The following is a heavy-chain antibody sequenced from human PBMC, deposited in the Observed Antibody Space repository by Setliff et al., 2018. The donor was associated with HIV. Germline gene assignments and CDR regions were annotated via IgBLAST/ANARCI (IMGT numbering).Heavy chain of an antibody. CDR3: ARVVPLRDSSGSIDY. CDR1: GGSISSYY. Sequence: PSETLSLTCTVSGGSISSYYWSWIRQPPGKGLEWIGYIYYSGSTNYNPSLKSRVTISVDTSKNQFSLKLSSVTAADTAVYYCARVVPLRDSSGSIDYWGQGTLGTVS. J-gene: IGHJ4*02. V-gene: IGHV4-59*01. CDR2: IYYSGST. D-gene: IGHD6-19*01.